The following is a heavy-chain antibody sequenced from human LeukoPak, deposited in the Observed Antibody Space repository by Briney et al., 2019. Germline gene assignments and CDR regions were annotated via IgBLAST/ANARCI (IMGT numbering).Heavy chain of an antibody. V-gene: IGHV4-34*01. CDR2: INHSGGT. CDR3: ARFYYDTLTGSYYFDY. CDR1: GGSFSGYY. Sequence: SETLSLTCAVYGGSFSGYYWSWIRQPPGKGLEWIGEINHSGGTSYNPSLKSRVTISVDTSMNQFSLKLSPVTAADTAVYYCARFYYDTLTGSYYFDYWGQGTLVTVSS. D-gene: IGHD3-9*01. J-gene: IGHJ4*02.